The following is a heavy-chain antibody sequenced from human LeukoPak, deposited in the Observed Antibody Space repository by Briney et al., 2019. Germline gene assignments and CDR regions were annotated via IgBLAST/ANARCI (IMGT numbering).Heavy chain of an antibody. J-gene: IGHJ5*02. Sequence: PGGSLRLSCAASGFTFNNAWMNWVRQAPGKGLEWVGRIKSKNVGGTTNYAAPVKGRFTISRDDSKNTVYLQMNSLKIEDTAVYYCTSHAAFDPWGQGTLVTVSS. CDR2: IKSKNVGGTT. V-gene: IGHV3-15*01. CDR3: TSHAAFDP. CDR1: GFTFNNAW.